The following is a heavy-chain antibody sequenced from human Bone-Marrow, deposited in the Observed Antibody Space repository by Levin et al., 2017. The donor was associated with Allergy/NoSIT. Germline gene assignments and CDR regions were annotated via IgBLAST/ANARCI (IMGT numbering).Heavy chain of an antibody. D-gene: IGHD4-23*01. CDR2: IDPSGGAT. CDR1: GYVFATHY. J-gene: IGHJ5*02. CDR3: TRDNRMPVGGTGWFDP. Sequence: ASVKVSCKTSGYVFATHYMHWVRQAPRQGLEWMGLIDPSGGATTYAQNFQGRVTVTRDASTATVYLELTNLTSEDTGIYYCTRDNRMPVGGTGWFDPWGQGTLVTGFS. V-gene: IGHV1-46*03.